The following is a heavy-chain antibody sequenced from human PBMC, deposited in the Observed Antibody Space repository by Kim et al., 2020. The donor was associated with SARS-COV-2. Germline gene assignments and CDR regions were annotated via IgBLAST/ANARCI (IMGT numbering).Heavy chain of an antibody. D-gene: IGHD3-10*01. CDR3: ARGRGY. V-gene: IGHV4-34*01. Sequence: NHSGSTNYNTSLKNRVTISVDTSKNQFSLELSSVTAADTAVYYCARGRGYWGQGTLVTVSS. CDR2: NHSGST. J-gene: IGHJ4*02.